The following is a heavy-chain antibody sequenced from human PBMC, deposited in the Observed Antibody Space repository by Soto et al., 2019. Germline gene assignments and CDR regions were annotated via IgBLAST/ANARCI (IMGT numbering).Heavy chain of an antibody. Sequence: QVQLQQWGAGLLKPSETLSLTCAVYGGSFSGYYWSWIRQPPGKGLEWIGEINHSGSTNYNPSLKSRDNISVDTSKNQFSLKLSSVTAADTAVYYCASGYSGYDEGYSFDYWGQGTLVTVSS. CDR1: GGSFSGYY. V-gene: IGHV4-34*01. CDR2: INHSGST. D-gene: IGHD5-12*01. CDR3: ASGYSGYDEGYSFDY. J-gene: IGHJ4*02.